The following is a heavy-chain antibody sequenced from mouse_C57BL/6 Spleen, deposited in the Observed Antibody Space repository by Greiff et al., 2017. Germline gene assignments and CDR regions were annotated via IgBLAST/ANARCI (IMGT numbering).Heavy chain of an antibody. V-gene: IGHV1-50*01. J-gene: IGHJ2*01. CDR3: ARAHLVTDYASRATDY. D-gene: IGHD1-1*01. CDR2: IDPSDSYT. CDR1: GYTFTSYW. Sequence: VQLQQPGAELVKPGASVKLSCKASGYTFTSYWMQWVKQRPGQGLEWIGEIDPSDSYTNYNQKFKGKATLTVDTSSSTAYMQLSSLTSEDSAVSYCARAHLVTDYASRATDYWGQGTTLTVSS.